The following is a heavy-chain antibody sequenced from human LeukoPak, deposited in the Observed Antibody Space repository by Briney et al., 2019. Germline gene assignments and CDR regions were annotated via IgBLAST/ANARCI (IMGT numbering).Heavy chain of an antibody. CDR3: ARSHSGWQGHNNWFDP. D-gene: IGHD6-19*01. V-gene: IGHV4-38-2*01. CDR1: GYSSSSDKY. J-gene: IGHJ5*02. Sequence: KSSETLSLTCEVSGYSSSSDKYWGWIRQPPGKGLEWIGTIYHTGSTFYNPSLKSRVSISVDTSKNQFSLRFTSVTAADTAVYYCARSHSGWQGHNNWFDPWGQGTVIPVSS. CDR2: IYHTGST.